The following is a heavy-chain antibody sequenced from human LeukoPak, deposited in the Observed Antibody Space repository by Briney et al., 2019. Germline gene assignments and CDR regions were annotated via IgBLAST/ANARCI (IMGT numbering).Heavy chain of an antibody. CDR3: ARKWNGGFDI. J-gene: IGHJ3*02. V-gene: IGHV3-23*01. CDR1: GFTLSNYA. CDR2: QSDTGAYT. D-gene: IGHD1-1*01. Sequence: GGSLRLSCTASGFTLSNYAMSWVRQAPGKGLEWVSDQSDTGAYTNYIGSAKGRFTISRGNSKNTLWLQMNSLRAEDTAVYYCARKWNGGFDIWSQGTMVTVSS.